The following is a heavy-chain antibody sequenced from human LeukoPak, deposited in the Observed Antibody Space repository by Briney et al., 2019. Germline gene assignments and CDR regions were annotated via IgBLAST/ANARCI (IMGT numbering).Heavy chain of an antibody. CDR2: INYSGTT. J-gene: IGHJ4*02. V-gene: IGHV4-39*01. CDR3: GRLFDS. Sequence: SETLSLTCTVSGGAIISDNFYWGWVRQPPGKGLEWVGSINYSGTTYYNPPLRSRVSISVDTSRTQFFLTLNSVTAADTAVYYCGRLFDSWGQGILVTVSS. CDR1: GGAIISDNFY.